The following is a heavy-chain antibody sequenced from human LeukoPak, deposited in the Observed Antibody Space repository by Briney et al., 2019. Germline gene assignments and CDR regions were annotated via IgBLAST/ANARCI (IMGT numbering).Heavy chain of an antibody. CDR2: IYYSGST. CDR1: GGSISSSNYY. CDR3: ARPDQRGYTYGYSAFDI. V-gene: IGHV4-39*01. D-gene: IGHD5-18*01. Sequence: SETLSLTCTVSGGSISSSNYYWGWIRQPPGKGLEWIGSIYYSGSTYYNPSLKGRVTISADTSKNQFSLKLSSVTAADTAVYYCARPDQRGYTYGYSAFDIWGQGTMVTVSS. J-gene: IGHJ3*02.